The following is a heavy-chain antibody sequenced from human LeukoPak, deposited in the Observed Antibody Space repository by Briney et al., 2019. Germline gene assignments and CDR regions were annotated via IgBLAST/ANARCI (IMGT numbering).Heavy chain of an antibody. D-gene: IGHD6-13*01. Sequence: ASVKVSCKASGYTFTGYYMHWVRQAPGQGLEWMGWISAYNGNTNYAQKLQGRVTMTTDTSTSTAYMELRSLRSDDTAVYYCARDPRIAAARPGFWFDPWGQGTLVTVSS. CDR1: GYTFTGYY. J-gene: IGHJ5*02. CDR3: ARDPRIAAARPGFWFDP. V-gene: IGHV1-18*04. CDR2: ISAYNGNT.